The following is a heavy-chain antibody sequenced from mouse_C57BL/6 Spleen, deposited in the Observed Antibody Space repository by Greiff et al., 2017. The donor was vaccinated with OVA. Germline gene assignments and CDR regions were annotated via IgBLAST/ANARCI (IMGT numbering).Heavy chain of an antibody. D-gene: IGHD1-1*01. CDR1: GYTFTSYW. CDR3: ARRYYGSSPYYLYY. V-gene: IGHV1-61*01. Sequence: VQLQQPGAELVRPGSSVKLSCKASGYTFTSYWMDWVKQRPGQGLEWIGNIYPSDSETHYNQKFKDKATLTVDKSSSTAYMQLSSLTSEDSAVYYCARRYYGSSPYYLYYWGQGTTLTVSS. CDR2: IYPSDSET. J-gene: IGHJ2*01.